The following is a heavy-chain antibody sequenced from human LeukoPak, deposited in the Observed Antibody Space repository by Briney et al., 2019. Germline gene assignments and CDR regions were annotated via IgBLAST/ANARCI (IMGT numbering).Heavy chain of an antibody. CDR1: GFTFSSYA. J-gene: IGHJ4*02. V-gene: IGHV3-30-3*01. CDR2: ISYDGSNK. D-gene: IGHD1-26*01. CDR3: ARVSYDY. Sequence: GGSLRLSCAASGFTFSSYAMHWVRQAPGKGLEWVAVISYDGSNKYYADSVKGRFTISRDSSKNTLYLQMNSLRAEDTAVYYCARVSYDYWGQGTLVTVSS.